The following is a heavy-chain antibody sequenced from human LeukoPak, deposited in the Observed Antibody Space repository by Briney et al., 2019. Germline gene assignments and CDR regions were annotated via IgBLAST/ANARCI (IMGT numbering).Heavy chain of an antibody. CDR2: IYHSGST. J-gene: IGHJ4*02. CDR1: GYSISSGYY. CDR3: ARGGQQPDY. V-gene: IGHV4-38-2*01. Sequence: SETLSLTCAVSGYSISSGYYWGWIRQPPGKGLEWIGSIYHSGSTYYNPSPNSRVTISVDTSKNQFSLKLSSVTAADTAVYYCARGGQQPDYWGQGTLVTVSS. D-gene: IGHD6-13*01.